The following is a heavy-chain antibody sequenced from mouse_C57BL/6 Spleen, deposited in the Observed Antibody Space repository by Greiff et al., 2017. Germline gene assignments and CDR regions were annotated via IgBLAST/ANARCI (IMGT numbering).Heavy chain of an antibody. CDR1: GSAFSSYW. CDR3: ARTGIYYGTTGDYAMDY. CDR2: IYPGDGDT. J-gene: IGHJ4*01. Sequence: VQLQQSGAELVKPGASVKISCKASGSAFSSYWMNWVKQRPGKGLEWIGQIYPGDGDTNYNGKFKGKATLTADKSSSTAYMQLSSLHAEDSAVYCCARTGIYYGTTGDYAMDYWGQGTSVTVSS. D-gene: IGHD2-1*01. V-gene: IGHV1-80*01.